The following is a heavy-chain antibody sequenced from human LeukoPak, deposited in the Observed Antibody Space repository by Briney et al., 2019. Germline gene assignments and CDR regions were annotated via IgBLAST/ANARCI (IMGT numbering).Heavy chain of an antibody. CDR1: GGSFSGYY. CDR3: ARGSSRPVSLYYYYYGMDV. J-gene: IGHJ6*02. CDR2: INHSGST. D-gene: IGHD6-6*01. V-gene: IGHV4-34*01. Sequence: SETLSLTCAVYGGSFSGYYWSWIRQPPGKGLEWIGEINHSGSTNYNPSLKSRVTISVDTSKNQFSLKLSSVTAADTAVYYCARGSSRPVSLYYYYYGMDVWGQGTTVTVSS.